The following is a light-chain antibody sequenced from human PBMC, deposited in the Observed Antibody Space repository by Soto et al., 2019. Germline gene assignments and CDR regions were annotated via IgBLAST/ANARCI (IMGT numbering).Light chain of an antibody. J-gene: IGKJ4*01. CDR2: GAS. V-gene: IGKV3-20*01. Sequence: EVVLTQSPGTLYLSPGERATLSCRASQSVSSNIAWCQQKPAQAPGLVVSGASSRATGIPDRFSGSGSGTDFTLTISRLEPEDFAVYYCQQYCSSPGTFGGGTKVEIK. CDR3: QQYCSSPGT. CDR1: QSVSSN.